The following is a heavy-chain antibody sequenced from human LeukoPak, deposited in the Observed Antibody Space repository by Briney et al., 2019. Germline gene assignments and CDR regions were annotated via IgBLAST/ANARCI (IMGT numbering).Heavy chain of an antibody. CDR1: GFTFGGYA. Sequence: GGPPRLSCAASGFTFGGYAMSWVRQTPGRGLEWVSGISPSGDKTDYADSVKGRFTISRDNSKNTMYLRMNSLRAEDTAIYYCARGRLVRGLFISHDYWGQGNLVTVSS. CDR3: ARGRLVRGLFISHDY. D-gene: IGHD3-10*01. V-gene: IGHV3-23*01. CDR2: ISPSGDKT. J-gene: IGHJ4*02.